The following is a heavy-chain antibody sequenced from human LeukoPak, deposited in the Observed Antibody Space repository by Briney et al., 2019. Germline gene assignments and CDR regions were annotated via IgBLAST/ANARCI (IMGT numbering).Heavy chain of an antibody. Sequence: SVKVSCKASGGTFSSYAISWVRQAPGQGLEWMGGIIPIFGTANYAQKFQGRVTITADESTSTAYMELSSLRSEDTAVYYCARGKYDYDSSGYYFDYWGQGTLVTVSS. V-gene: IGHV1-69*13. CDR2: IIPIFGTA. J-gene: IGHJ4*02. CDR1: GGTFSSYA. D-gene: IGHD3-22*01. CDR3: ARGKYDYDSSGYYFDY.